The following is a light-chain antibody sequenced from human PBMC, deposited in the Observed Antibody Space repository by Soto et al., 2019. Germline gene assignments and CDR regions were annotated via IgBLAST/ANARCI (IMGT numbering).Light chain of an antibody. CDR2: GIS. V-gene: IGKV3-20*01. Sequence: VLTQSPGTLSLSPGERATLSCRASQSVNNAFFAWYQQKPGRAPRLLIYGISNRAAGIPDRFSGSGSGTDFTLTISRLEPEDFVVYFCQQYSTFPHTFGQGTKLEVK. J-gene: IGKJ2*01. CDR1: QSVNNAF. CDR3: QQYSTFPHT.